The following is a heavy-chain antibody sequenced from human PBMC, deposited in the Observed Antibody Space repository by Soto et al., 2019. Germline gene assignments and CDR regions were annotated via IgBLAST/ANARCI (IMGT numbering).Heavy chain of an antibody. Sequence: QVQLVQSGAEVKKPGSSVKVSCKASGGTFSSYTISWVRQAPGQGLEWMGRIIPILGIANYAQKFQGRVTITADKSTSTAYMELSSLRSEDTAVYYCARDCSGGSCCHPDDAFDIWGQGTMVTVSS. CDR3: ARDCSGGSCCHPDDAFDI. D-gene: IGHD2-15*01. J-gene: IGHJ3*02. CDR1: GGTFSSYT. CDR2: IIPILGIA. V-gene: IGHV1-69*08.